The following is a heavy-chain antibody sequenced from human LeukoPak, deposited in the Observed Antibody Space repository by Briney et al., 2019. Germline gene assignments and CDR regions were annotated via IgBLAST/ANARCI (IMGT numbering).Heavy chain of an antibody. D-gene: IGHD6-13*01. CDR1: GGSISRYY. V-gene: IGHV4-59*08. Sequence: SETLSLTCTVSGGSISRYYWSWIRQPPGKGLEWIGYFHYSGNTNYNPSLSSRISMSVDTSKNQFSLKLKSVTAADTAVYYCARRAAALDYWGQGTLVTVSS. J-gene: IGHJ4*02. CDR3: ARRAAALDY. CDR2: FHYSGNT.